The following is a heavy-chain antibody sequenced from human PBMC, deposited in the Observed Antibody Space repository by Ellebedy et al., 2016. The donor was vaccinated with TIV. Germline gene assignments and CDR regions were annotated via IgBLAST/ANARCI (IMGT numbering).Heavy chain of an antibody. J-gene: IGHJ4*02. CDR2: IIPIFHTA. CDR3: ARAFDYYGSGSWFDY. CDR1: GTTLSDLS. D-gene: IGHD3-10*01. Sequence: SVKVSCXVSGTTLSDLSLHWVRQAPGQGLEWMGGIIPIFHTANYAQKFQGRVTITADESTSTAYMELSRLRSEDTAVYYCARAFDYYGSGSWFDYWGQGTLVTVSS. V-gene: IGHV1-69*13.